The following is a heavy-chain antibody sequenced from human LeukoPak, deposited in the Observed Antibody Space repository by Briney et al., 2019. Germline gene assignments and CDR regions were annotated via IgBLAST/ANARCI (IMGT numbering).Heavy chain of an antibody. CDR3: ATRYCSGGSCHGGFDY. J-gene: IGHJ4*02. Sequence: SVKVSCKASGGTFSSYAISWVRQAPGQGLEWMGRIIPILGIANYAQKFQGRVTITADKSTSTAYMELSSLRSEDTAVYYCATRYCSGGSCHGGFDYWGQGTLVTVSS. CDR2: IIPILGIA. CDR1: GGTFSSYA. V-gene: IGHV1-69*04. D-gene: IGHD2-15*01.